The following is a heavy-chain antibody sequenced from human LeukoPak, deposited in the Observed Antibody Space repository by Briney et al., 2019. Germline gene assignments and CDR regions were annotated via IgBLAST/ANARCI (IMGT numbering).Heavy chain of an antibody. J-gene: IGHJ4*02. CDR1: GFTFSSYA. Sequence: GGSLRLSCAASGFTFSSYAMHWVRQAPGKGLEWVAVISYDGSNKYYADSVKGRFTISRDNSENTLYLQMNNLRVEDTAVYYCAGRRTGYSSGYGHWGQGTLVTVSS. CDR2: ISYDGSNK. CDR3: AGRRTGYSSGYGH. D-gene: IGHD5-18*01. V-gene: IGHV3-30*04.